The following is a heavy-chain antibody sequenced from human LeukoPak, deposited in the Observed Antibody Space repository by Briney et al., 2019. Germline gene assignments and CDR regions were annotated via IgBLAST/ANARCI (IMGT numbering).Heavy chain of an antibody. CDR2: IKQDGSEK. D-gene: IGHD3-10*01. CDR3: AREGGRYGSGNPIDAFDI. V-gene: IGHV3-7*01. J-gene: IGHJ3*02. Sequence: GGSLRLSCAASGFIFSSYWMTWVRQAPGKGLEWVANIKQDGSEKYYVDSVKGRFTISRDNAKNSLYLQMNSLRAEDTAVYYCAREGGRYGSGNPIDAFDIWGQGTMVTVSS. CDR1: GFIFSSYW.